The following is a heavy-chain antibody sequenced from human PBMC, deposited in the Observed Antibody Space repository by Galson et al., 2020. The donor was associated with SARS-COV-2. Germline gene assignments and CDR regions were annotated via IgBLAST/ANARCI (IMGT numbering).Heavy chain of an antibody. CDR3: AKISAAVALDC. Sequence: GGSLRLSCVASGFIFSNYGMHWVRQAPGKGLEWVTFIRHDGSNEYYSDSVKGRFTISRDNSKNTVYLQMNRLRAEDTAVYYCAKISAAVALDCWGQGTLVTVSS. J-gene: IGHJ4*02. CDR2: IRHDGSNE. D-gene: IGHD2-15*01. V-gene: IGHV3-30*02. CDR1: GFIFSNYG.